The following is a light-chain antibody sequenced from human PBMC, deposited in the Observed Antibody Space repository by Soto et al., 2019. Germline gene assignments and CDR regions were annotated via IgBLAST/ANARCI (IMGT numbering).Light chain of an antibody. J-gene: IGLJ1*01. CDR1: NIESKS. CDR3: QVWDISSDQYL. CDR2: DDG. V-gene: IGLV3-21*02. Sequence: SYELTQPPSVSVAPGQTARITCGGNNIESKSVHWYQQRPGQAPVLGLYDDGNRPSGIPERLSGSNSGSTATLTISSVEASDEADYFCQVWDISSDQYLFGPGTKVTVL.